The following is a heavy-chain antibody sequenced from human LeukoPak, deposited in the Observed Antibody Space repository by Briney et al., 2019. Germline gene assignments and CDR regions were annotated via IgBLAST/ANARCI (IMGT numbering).Heavy chain of an antibody. Sequence: GRSLRLSCAASGFTFSSYGMHWVRQAPGKGLEWVAVIWYDGSNKYYADSVKGRFTISRDNSKNTLYLQMNSLRAEDTAVYYCAKSGATITLIDYWGQGTLVTGSS. CDR3: AKSGATITLIDY. J-gene: IGHJ4*02. CDR1: GFTFSSYG. D-gene: IGHD5-12*01. CDR2: IWYDGSNK. V-gene: IGHV3-33*06.